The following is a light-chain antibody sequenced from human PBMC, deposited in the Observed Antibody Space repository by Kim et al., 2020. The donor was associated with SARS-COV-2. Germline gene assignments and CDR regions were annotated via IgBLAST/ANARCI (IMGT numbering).Light chain of an antibody. CDR1: QSVSTY. Sequence: DTVLTQFPATLSLSSGERATLSCRASQSVSTYLAWYQHKPGQAPRLLIHDASNRASGVPPRFSGGGSGTDFTLTITNLEPEDFAIYYCQQRSNWPPTFGGGTKLEI. V-gene: IGKV3-11*01. J-gene: IGKJ4*01. CDR3: QQRSNWPPT. CDR2: DAS.